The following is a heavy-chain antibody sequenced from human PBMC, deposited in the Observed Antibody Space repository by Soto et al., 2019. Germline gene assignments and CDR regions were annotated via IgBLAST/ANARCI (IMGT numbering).Heavy chain of an antibody. CDR2: IIPIFGTA. CDR1: GGTFSSYA. Sequence: VQLVQSGAEVKKPGSSVKVSCKASGGTFSSYAFSWVRQAPGQGLEWMGGIIPIFGTANYAQKFQGRVTITADESTSTAYMELSSLRSEDTAVYYCQVVITTSRGYFDYWGQGTLVTVSS. D-gene: IGHD3-22*01. J-gene: IGHJ4*02. CDR3: QVVITTSRGYFDY. V-gene: IGHV1-69*01.